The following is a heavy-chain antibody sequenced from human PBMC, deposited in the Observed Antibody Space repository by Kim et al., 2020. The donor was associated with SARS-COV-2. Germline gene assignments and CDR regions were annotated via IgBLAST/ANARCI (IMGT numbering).Heavy chain of an antibody. D-gene: IGHD1-26*01. CDR1: GFTFSSYW. Sequence: GGSLRLSCAASGFTFSSYWMSWVRQAPGKGLEWVANIKQDGSEKYYVDSVKGRFTISRDNAKNSLYLQMNSLRAEDTAVYYCARDKRWEFEKSRFDYWGQGTLVTVSS. CDR3: ARDKRWEFEKSRFDY. V-gene: IGHV3-7*03. J-gene: IGHJ4*02. CDR2: IKQDGSEK.